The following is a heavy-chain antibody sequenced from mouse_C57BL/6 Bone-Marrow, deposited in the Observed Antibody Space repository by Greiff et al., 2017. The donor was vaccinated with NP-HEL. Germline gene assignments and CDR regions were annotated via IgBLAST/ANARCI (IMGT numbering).Heavy chain of an antibody. CDR3: ARVPAITTVVDYYAMDY. J-gene: IGHJ4*01. CDR2: IDPEDGET. D-gene: IGHD1-1*01. Sequence: VQLKESGAELVKPGASVKLSCTASGFNIKDYYMHWVKQRTEQGLEWIGRIDPEDGETKYAPKFQGKATITADTSSNTAYLQLSSLTSEDTAVYYCARVPAITTVVDYYAMDYWGQGTSVTVSS. V-gene: IGHV14-2*01. CDR1: GFNIKDYY.